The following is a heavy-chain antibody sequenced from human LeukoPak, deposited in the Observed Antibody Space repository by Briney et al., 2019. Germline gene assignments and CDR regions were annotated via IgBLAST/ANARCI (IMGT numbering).Heavy chain of an antibody. D-gene: IGHD3-22*01. CDR2: IWYDGSNK. Sequence: GGSLRLSCAASGFTFSSYGIHWVRQAPGKGLEWVAVIWYDGSNKYYADSVKGRFTISRDNSKNTLYLQMNSLRAEDTAVYYCAKDGVPYYYDSSGYSDYWGQGTLVTVSS. V-gene: IGHV3-33*06. J-gene: IGHJ4*02. CDR1: GFTFSSYG. CDR3: AKDGVPYYYDSSGYSDY.